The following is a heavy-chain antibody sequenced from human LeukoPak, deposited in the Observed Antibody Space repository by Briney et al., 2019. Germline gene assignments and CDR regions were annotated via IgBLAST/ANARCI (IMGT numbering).Heavy chain of an antibody. CDR3: AKTYYDILTGYGYYGMDV. CDR1: GFTFSSYA. V-gene: IGHV3-23*01. CDR2: ISGSGGSR. J-gene: IGHJ6*02. D-gene: IGHD3-9*01. Sequence: GGSLRLSCAASGFTFSSYAMSWVRQAPGKGLEWVSAISGSGGSRYYADSVKSRFTISRDNSKNTRYLQMNSLRAEDTAVYYCAKTYYDILTGYGYYGMDVWGQGTTVTVSS.